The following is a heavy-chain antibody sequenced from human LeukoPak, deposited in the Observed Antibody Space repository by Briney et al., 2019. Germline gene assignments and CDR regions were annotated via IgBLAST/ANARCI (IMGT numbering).Heavy chain of an antibody. J-gene: IGHJ3*02. CDR2: IKSKTDGGTT. D-gene: IGHD3-3*01. CDR3: TTDWVLRFLGEPHTEAFDI. V-gene: IGHV3-15*01. Sequence: GGSLRLSCAASGFTFSNAWMSWVRQAPGKGLEWVGRIKSKTDGGTTDYAAPVKGRFTISRDDSKNTLYLQMNSLKTEDTAVYYCTTDWVLRFLGEPHTEAFDIWGQETMVTVSS. CDR1: GFTFSNAW.